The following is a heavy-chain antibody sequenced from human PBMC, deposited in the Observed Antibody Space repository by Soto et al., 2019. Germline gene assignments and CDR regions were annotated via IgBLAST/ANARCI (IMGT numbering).Heavy chain of an antibody. Sequence: PAETLSLTCALYGGSFSGYYWSWLRTPPGQGLEWIGEINHSGRTNHNPSLTSRVTISVEASKNQFSLKLRSVTAADTAVYYCARGGAASTRNWFNPWGQGTLVTVSS. CDR3: ARGGAASTRNWFNP. V-gene: IGHV4-34*01. CDR2: INHSGRT. CDR1: GGSFSGYY. J-gene: IGHJ5*02. D-gene: IGHD6-13*01.